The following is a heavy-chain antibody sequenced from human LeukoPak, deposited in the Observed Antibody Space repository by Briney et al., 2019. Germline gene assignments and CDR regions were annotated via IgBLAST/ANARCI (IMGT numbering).Heavy chain of an antibody. D-gene: IGHD3-10*01. CDR3: ASHSYYGSGSPPYGMDV. CDR2: ISSSSSTI. J-gene: IGHJ6*02. V-gene: IGHV3-48*01. Sequence: GGSLRLSCAASGFTFSSYSMNWVRQAPGKGLEWVSYISSSSSTIYYADSVKGRFTISRDNAKNSLYLQMNSLRAEDTAVYYCASHSYYGSGSPPYGMDVWGQGTTVTVSS. CDR1: GFTFSSYS.